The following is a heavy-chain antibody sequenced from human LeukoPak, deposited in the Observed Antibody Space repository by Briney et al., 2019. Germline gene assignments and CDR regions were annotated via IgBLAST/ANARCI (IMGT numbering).Heavy chain of an antibody. CDR1: GFTFSSYA. D-gene: IGHD3-10*01. Sequence: GGSLRLSCAASGFTFSSYAMSWVRQAPGRGLEWVSAISGSGGSTYYADSVKGRFTISRANSKNTLYLKMNSLRAEDTDVYYCAKRGLMGIYYYYMDVGGKGTTVTVSS. V-gene: IGHV3-23*01. J-gene: IGHJ6*03. CDR2: ISGSGGST. CDR3: AKRGLMGIYYYYMDV.